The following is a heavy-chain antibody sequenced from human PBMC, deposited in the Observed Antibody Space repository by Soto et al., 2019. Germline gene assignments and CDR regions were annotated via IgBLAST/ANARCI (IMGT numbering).Heavy chain of an antibody. CDR2: IYHSGST. V-gene: IGHV4-30-2*01. CDR1: GGSISSGGYS. D-gene: IGHD6-6*01. Sequence: QLQLQESGSGLVKPSQTLSLTCAVSGGSISSGGYSWSWIRQPPGKGLEWIGYIYHSGSTYYNPSLQSRVTISVDRSKNQFSLKLSYVTAADTAVYYCARTYSSSSGVGFDPWGQGTLVTVSS. J-gene: IGHJ5*02. CDR3: ARTYSSSSGVGFDP.